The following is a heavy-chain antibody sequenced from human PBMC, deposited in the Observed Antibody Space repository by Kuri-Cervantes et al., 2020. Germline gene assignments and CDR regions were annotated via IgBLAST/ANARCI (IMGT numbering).Heavy chain of an antibody. V-gene: IGHV3-9*01. CDR2: ISWNSGSI. CDR3: ARVGQWLDRNDAFDV. J-gene: IGHJ3*01. D-gene: IGHD6-19*01. Sequence: SLRLSCAASGFTFSSYDMHWVRQATGKGLEWVSGISWNSGSIGYADSVKGRCTISRDNAKNSLYLQMNSLRAEDTAVYYCARVGQWLDRNDAFDVWGQGTMVTVSS. CDR1: GFTFSSYD.